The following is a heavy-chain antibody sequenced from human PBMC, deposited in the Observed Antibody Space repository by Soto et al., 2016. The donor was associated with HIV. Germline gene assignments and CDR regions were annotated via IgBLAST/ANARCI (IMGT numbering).Heavy chain of an antibody. Sequence: QVQLQQRDAGLLRPSETLSLTCTVSGGSISTYFWSWIRQPPGKGLEWIGYIYYSGSTNYNPSLKSRVTISLDTSKNQFSLKLRSVTAADTAVYYCARGDSYHYYMDVWGKGPRSPSP. CDR1: GGSISTYF. CDR2: IYYSGST. J-gene: IGHJ6*03. CDR3: ARGDSYHYYMDV. V-gene: IGHV4-59*01. D-gene: IGHD2-21*02.